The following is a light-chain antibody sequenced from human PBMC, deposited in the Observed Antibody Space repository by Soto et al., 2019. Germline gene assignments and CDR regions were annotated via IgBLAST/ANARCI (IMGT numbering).Light chain of an antibody. V-gene: IGKV3-20*01. CDR1: QSVSSSY. Sequence: IVLTQSPCTLSLSPGERATLSCRASQSVSSSYLAWYQQKPGHAPRLLIYGASSRATGIPDRFSGSGSGTDFTLTISRLEPEDFAVYYCQQYGSSPTTFGQGAKADI. J-gene: IGKJ1*01. CDR2: GAS. CDR3: QQYGSSPTT.